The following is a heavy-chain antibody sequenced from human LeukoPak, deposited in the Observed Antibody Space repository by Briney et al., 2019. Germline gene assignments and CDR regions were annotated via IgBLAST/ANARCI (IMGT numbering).Heavy chain of an antibody. CDR3: AREDYDYVWGSYRAPFIDY. CDR1: GYTFTGYY. V-gene: IGHV1-2*02. CDR2: INPNSGGT. Sequence: ASVKVSCKASGYTFTGYYMHWVRQAPGQGLEWMGWINPNSGGTNYAQKFQGRVTMTRDTSISTAYMELSRLRSDDTAVYYCAREDYDYVWGSYRAPFIDYWGQGTLVTVSS. D-gene: IGHD3-16*02. J-gene: IGHJ4*02.